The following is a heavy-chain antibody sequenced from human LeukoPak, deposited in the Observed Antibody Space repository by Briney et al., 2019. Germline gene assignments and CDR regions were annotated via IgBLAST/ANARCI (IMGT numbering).Heavy chain of an antibody. Sequence: ASVKVSCKASGYTFTGYGISGGRQGPGQGLEWMGWITNYNGNTNFAQKVQGRVTMTTDTSTSTAYMELRSLRSDDTAVYYCARCILATCRYLPSFDFWGQGTLVTVSS. J-gene: IGHJ4*02. D-gene: IGHD3-3*02. CDR1: GYTFTGYG. V-gene: IGHV1-18*01. CDR2: ITNYNGNT. CDR3: ARCILATCRYLPSFDF.